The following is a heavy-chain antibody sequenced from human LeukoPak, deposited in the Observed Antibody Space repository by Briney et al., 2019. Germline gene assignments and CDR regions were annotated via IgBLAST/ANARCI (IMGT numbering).Heavy chain of an antibody. CDR1: GVSISSFY. D-gene: IGHD1-26*01. Sequence: SSETLSLTCTLSGVSISSFYWNWIRQPAGKGLEWIGRIYTRGSTNYNPSLKSRVTMSVDTSKNQLSLKLRSVTAADTAVYYCARVTTGSYYSDHWGQGTLVTVSS. V-gene: IGHV4-4*07. CDR3: ARVTTGSYYSDH. CDR2: IYTRGST. J-gene: IGHJ4*02.